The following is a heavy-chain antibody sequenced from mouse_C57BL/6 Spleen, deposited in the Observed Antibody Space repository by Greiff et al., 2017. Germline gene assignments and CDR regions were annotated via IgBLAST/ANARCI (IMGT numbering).Heavy chain of an antibody. CDR3: ARGGYDGYFWYFDV. J-gene: IGHJ1*03. CDR1: GYSITSGYY. CDR2: ISYDGSN. Sequence: DVQLQESGPGLVKPSQSLSLTCSVTGYSITSGYYWNWIRQFPGNKLEWMGYISYDGSNNYNPSLKNRISITRDTSKNQFFLKLNSVTTEDTATYYCARGGYDGYFWYFDVWGTGTTVTVSS. D-gene: IGHD2-3*01. V-gene: IGHV3-6*01.